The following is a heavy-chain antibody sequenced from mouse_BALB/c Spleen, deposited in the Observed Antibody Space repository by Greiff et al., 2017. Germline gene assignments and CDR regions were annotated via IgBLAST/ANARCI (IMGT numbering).Heavy chain of an antibody. Sequence: VQVVESGPGLVAPSQSLSITCTVSGFSLTSYGVHWVRQPPGKGLEWLGVIWAGGSTNYNSALMSRLSISKDNSKSQVFLKMNSLQTDDTAMYYCARDKLGRTYYFDYWGQGTTLTVSS. J-gene: IGHJ2*01. CDR2: IWAGGST. CDR1: GFSLTSYG. CDR3: ARDKLGRTYYFDY. D-gene: IGHD4-1*01. V-gene: IGHV2-9*02.